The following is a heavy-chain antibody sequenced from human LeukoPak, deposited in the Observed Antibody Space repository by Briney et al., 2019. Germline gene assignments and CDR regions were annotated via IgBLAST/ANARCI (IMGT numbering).Heavy chain of an antibody. CDR1: GGTFSSYA. CDR3: AREVAHGSGSYYRPWGY. Sequence: SVKVSCKASGGTFSSYAISWVRQAPGQGLEWMGGIIPIFGTASYAQKFQGRVTMTRDTSTSTVYMELSSLRSEDTAVYYCAREVAHGSGSYYRPWGYWGQGTLVTVSS. J-gene: IGHJ4*02. D-gene: IGHD3-10*01. CDR2: IIPIFGTA. V-gene: IGHV1-69*05.